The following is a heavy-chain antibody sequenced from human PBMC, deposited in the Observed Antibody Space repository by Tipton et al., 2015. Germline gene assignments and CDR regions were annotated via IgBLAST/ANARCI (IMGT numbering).Heavy chain of an antibody. CDR3: ATAGGSYRRFDD. J-gene: IGHJ4*02. CDR2: ISTSGAST. V-gene: IGHV3-23*01. CDR1: GFTFSSYA. D-gene: IGHD1-26*01. Sequence: SLRLSCAASGFTFSSYAMSWVRQAPGKGLEWVSAISTSGASTYYADSVKGRFTISRDNSKNTLYLQMNSLRAEDTAIYYCATAGGSYRRFDDWGQGTLVTVSS.